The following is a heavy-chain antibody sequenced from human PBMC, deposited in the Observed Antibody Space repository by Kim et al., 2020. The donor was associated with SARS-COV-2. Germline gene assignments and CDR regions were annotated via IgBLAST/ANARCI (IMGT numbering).Heavy chain of an antibody. CDR2: MYNSETT. D-gene: IGHD5-12*01. Sequence: SETLSLTCTVSGGSIRGNYWSWIRQPPGKGLEWIGFMYNSETTNYNPSLKSRVTISPDMSKNQFSLRLTSVTAEDTAVYYCARHLWGYSGYDRGLDNWGQGTLVTVSS. V-gene: IGHV4-59*08. J-gene: IGHJ3*02. CDR1: GGSIRGNY. CDR3: ARHLWGYSGYDRGLDN.